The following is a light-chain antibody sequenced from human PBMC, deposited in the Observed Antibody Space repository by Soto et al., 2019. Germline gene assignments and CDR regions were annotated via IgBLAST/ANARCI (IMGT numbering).Light chain of an antibody. V-gene: IGKV2-30*01. J-gene: IGKJ2*01. CDR2: EVS. CDR3: MQGTLWPRT. Sequence: DVVMTQSPLSLPVTLGQPASISCRSSQSLVYSDGNTYLNWFQQRPGQSPRRLIYEVSNRDSGVPDRFSGSGSGTDFTLEISRVEAEDVGVYYCMQGTLWPRTFGQGTKLEIK. CDR1: QSLVYSDGNTY.